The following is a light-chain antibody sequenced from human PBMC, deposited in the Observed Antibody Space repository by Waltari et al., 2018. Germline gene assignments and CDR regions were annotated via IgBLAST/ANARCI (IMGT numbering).Light chain of an antibody. CDR2: DAS. CDR3: QQYDNLPLA. Sequence: QITQSPSSLSACGGDRVTTTCQASQDISNYLIWYQQKPGKAPKLLSSDASKLEPGVPSRFRGVGSGTDFTVTIISLQPEDIATYYCQQYDNLPLAFGPGTKVDIK. J-gene: IGKJ3*01. V-gene: IGKV1-33*01. CDR1: QDISNY.